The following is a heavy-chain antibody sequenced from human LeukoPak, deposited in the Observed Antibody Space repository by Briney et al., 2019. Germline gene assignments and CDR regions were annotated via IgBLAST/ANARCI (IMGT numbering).Heavy chain of an antibody. CDR1: GGSISSSSYY. D-gene: IGHD2-2*01. CDR3: ARLGVRVVPAAVFDY. J-gene: IGHJ4*02. V-gene: IGHV4-39*07. Sequence: PSETLSLTCTVSGGSISSSSYYWGWIRQPPGKGLEWIGSVYYTGSTYYNPSLKSRVTISVDTSKNQFSLKLSSVTAADTAVYYCARLGVRVVPAAVFDYWGQGTLVTVSS. CDR2: VYYTGST.